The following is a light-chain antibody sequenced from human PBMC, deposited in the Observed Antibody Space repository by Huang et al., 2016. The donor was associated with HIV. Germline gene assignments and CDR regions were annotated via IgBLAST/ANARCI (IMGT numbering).Light chain of an antibody. CDR1: QDVSSN. Sequence: ERVMTQSPDILSVSPGETATLSCRASQDVSSNLAWYRQKPGQAPRLLIYGASTRGSGIPARFNGSGSGIAFTLTISSVQSEDFAVYYCQQYNNWPRTFGQGTKLEI. CDR2: GAS. V-gene: IGKV3-15*01. J-gene: IGKJ2*01. CDR3: QQYNNWPRT.